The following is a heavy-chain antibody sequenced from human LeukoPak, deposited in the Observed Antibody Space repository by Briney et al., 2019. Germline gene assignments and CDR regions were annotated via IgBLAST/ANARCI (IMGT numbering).Heavy chain of an antibody. CDR3: ARDLTGTADY. D-gene: IGHD1-20*01. J-gene: IGHJ4*02. CDR2: MNPNSGNT. V-gene: IGHV1-8*01. Sequence: ASVKVSCKASGYTFTSYDINCVRQATGQGLEWMGWMNPNSGNTGYAQKFQGRVTMTRDTSISTAYMELSRLRSDDTAVYYCARDLTGTADYWGQGTLVTVSS. CDR1: GYTFTSYD.